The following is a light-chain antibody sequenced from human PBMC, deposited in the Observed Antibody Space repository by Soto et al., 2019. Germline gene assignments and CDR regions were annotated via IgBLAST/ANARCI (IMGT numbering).Light chain of an antibody. V-gene: IGKV2-28*01. CDR2: LGS. Sequence: DVVMTQSPLSLPVTPGEPASISCRSSQSLLHSNGYNYLDWYLQKPGQSPQLLIYLGSNRASGVPDRFSGSGSGTDFTMTISRVEAEDVGVYYCMQALQTPTFGQATKVEIK. CDR3: MQALQTPT. J-gene: IGKJ1*01. CDR1: QSLLHSNGYNY.